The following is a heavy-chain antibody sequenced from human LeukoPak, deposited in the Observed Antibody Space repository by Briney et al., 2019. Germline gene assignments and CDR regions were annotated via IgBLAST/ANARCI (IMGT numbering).Heavy chain of an antibody. Sequence: PWGSLRLSCTASGFTFGDYAMNWVRQAPGKGLEWVSSISSSSSYIYYADSVKGRFTISRDNAKNSLYLQMNSLRAEDTAVYYCASKKIVVVPAKNASDYWGQGTLVTVSS. J-gene: IGHJ4*02. CDR2: ISSSSSYI. D-gene: IGHD2-2*01. V-gene: IGHV3-21*01. CDR3: ASKKIVVVPAKNASDY. CDR1: GFTFGDYA.